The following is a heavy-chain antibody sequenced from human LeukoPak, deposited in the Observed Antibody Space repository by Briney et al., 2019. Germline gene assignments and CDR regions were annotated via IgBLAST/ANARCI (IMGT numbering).Heavy chain of an antibody. D-gene: IGHD6-19*01. J-gene: IGHJ4*02. V-gene: IGHV4-59*08. CDR1: GGSIRSYY. Sequence: SETLSLTCTVSGGSIRSYYWSWIRQPPGKGLEWIGYIYYSGSTNYNPSLKSRVTISVDTSKNQFSLKLSSVTAADTAFYFCATGGGIAVSHIWGQGTLVTVSS. CDR2: IYYSGST. CDR3: ATGGGIAVSHI.